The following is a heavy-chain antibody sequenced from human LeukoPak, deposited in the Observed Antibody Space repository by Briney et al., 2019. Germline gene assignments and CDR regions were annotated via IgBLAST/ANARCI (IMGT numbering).Heavy chain of an antibody. V-gene: IGHV3-23*01. CDR3: AKDSFTVVRGVGSDDGFAV. D-gene: IGHD3-10*01. CDR2: AGESVHTT. Sequence: GGSLRLSCAASGFNFATYGISWVRQAPGKGLEWVSVAGESVHTTHYADSVKGRFIISRDNSKNTVHLQMNSLRAEDTAVYYCAKDSFTVVRGVGSDDGFAVWGQGTMVTVSS. J-gene: IGHJ3*01. CDR1: GFNFATYG.